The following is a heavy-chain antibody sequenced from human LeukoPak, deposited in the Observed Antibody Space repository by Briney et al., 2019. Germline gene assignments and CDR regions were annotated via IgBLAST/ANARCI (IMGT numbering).Heavy chain of an antibody. CDR3: ARDLSMVRGPTGYFDY. J-gene: IGHJ4*02. D-gene: IGHD3-10*01. CDR2: IIPILGIA. Sequence: ASVKVSCKASGGTFSSYAISWVRQAPGQGLEWMGRIIPILGIANYAQKFQGRVTITADKSTSTAYMELSSLRSEDTAVYYCARDLSMVRGPTGYFDYWGQGTLVTVSS. CDR1: GGTFSSYA. V-gene: IGHV1-69*04.